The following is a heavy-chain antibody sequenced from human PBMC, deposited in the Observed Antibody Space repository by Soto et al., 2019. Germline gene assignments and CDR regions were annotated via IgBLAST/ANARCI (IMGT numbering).Heavy chain of an antibody. V-gene: IGHV3-11*04. J-gene: IGHJ4*02. CDR2: IGSGAGSFV. CDR1: GLTFSDYY. Sequence: PGGSLRLSCAASGLTFSDYYMSWIRQAPGKGLEWVSFIGSGAGSFVSYADSVKGRFTISRDNAKNSLYLQMNSLRAEDTAVYYCAKDSWNYEGHFDYWGQGTLVTVSS. CDR3: AKDSWNYEGHFDY. D-gene: IGHD1-7*01.